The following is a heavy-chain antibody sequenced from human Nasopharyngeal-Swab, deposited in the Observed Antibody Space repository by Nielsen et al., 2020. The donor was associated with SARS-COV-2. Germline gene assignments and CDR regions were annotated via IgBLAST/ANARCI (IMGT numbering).Heavy chain of an antibody. CDR2: ISSTGDYI. Sequence: GGSLRLSCAASGFTFDDYAMHWVRQAPGKGLEWVSAISSTGDYIYYAASVKGRFTISRDNAKNSLYLQMDNLRAEDTAVYYCARNTPAMFAYWGRGTLVTVSS. D-gene: IGHD2-2*02. CDR1: GFTFDDYA. J-gene: IGHJ4*02. CDR3: ARNTPAMFAY. V-gene: IGHV3-21*01.